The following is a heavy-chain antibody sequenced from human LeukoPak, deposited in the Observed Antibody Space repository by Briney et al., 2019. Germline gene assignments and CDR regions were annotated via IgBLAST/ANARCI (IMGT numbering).Heavy chain of an antibody. CDR2: ISGSGGGT. Sequence: GGSLRLSCAVSGITLSNYGMSWVRQAPGKGLEWVAGISGSGGGTNYADSVKGRFTISRDNSRNTLYLQMNSLRAEDTAVYFCAKRGVVIRVILVGFHKEAYYFDSWGRGALVNVSS. J-gene: IGHJ4*02. CDR1: GITLSNYG. D-gene: IGHD3-22*01. V-gene: IGHV3-23*01. CDR3: AKRGVVIRVILVGFHKEAYYFDS.